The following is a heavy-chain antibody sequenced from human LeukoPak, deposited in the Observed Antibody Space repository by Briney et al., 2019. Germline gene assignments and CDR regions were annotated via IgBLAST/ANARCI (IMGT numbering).Heavy chain of an antibody. CDR1: GYTFTDYY. D-gene: IGHD3-22*01. V-gene: IGHV1-2*02. CDR3: TRGYYLQGLDY. J-gene: IGHJ4*02. CDR2: INPNSGGT. Sequence: GASVKVSCKAPGYTFTDYYIHWVRQAPGQGLEWMGWINPNSGGTNYAQKFQGRVTMTTGTSISTAYMELSRLTSDDTAVYYCTRGYYLQGLDYWGLGTLVTVSS.